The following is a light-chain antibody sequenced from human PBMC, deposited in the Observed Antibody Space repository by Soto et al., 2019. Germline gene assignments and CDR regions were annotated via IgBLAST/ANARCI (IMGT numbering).Light chain of an antibody. CDR1: QGISSY. J-gene: IGKJ5*01. V-gene: IGKV1-9*01. Sequence: IQLTQSPSSLSASVGDRVTITCRASQGISSYLAWYQQKPGKAPKLLIYAASTLQSGVPSRFSGSGSGTDFTLTISSLQPDDFATYHCQQYSSFSTFGQGTRLE. CDR2: AAS. CDR3: QQYSSFST.